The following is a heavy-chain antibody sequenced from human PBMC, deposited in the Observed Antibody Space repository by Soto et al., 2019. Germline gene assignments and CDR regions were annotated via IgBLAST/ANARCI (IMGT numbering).Heavy chain of an antibody. CDR1: GGSFSGYY. J-gene: IGHJ6*02. CDR3: ARGGPRYIAARPNLYYYYYGMDV. Sequence: PSETLSLTCAVYGGSFSGYYWSWIRQPPGKGLEWIGEINHSGSTNYNPSLKSRVTISVDTSKNQFSLKLSSVTAADTAVYYCARGGPRYIAARPNLYYYYYGMDVWGQGTTVTVSS. CDR2: INHSGST. D-gene: IGHD6-6*01. V-gene: IGHV4-34*01.